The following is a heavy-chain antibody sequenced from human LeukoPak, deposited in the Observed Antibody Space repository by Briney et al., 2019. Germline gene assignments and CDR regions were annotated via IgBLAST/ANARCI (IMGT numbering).Heavy chain of an antibody. CDR2: IYYSRST. CDR1: GGSISSSSYY. CDR3: ARVYGSGSYYNGYYYYYMDV. Sequence: SETLSLTCTVSGGSISSSSYYWGWIRQPPGKGLEWIGSIYYSRSTYYNPSLKSRVTISVDTSKNQFSLKLSSVTAADTAVYYCARVYGSGSYYNGYYYYYMDVWGKGTTVTISS. J-gene: IGHJ6*03. V-gene: IGHV4-39*01. D-gene: IGHD3-10*01.